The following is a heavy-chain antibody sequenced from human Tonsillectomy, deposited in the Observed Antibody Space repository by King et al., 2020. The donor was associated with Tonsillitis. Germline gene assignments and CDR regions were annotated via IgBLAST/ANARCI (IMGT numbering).Heavy chain of an antibody. CDR3: ARERNTGGYSRLDY. Sequence: QLVESGGGVVQPGRSLRLSGAASGFNFNSYGMHWVRQAPGKGLEGVAVIGDDGSNQYYTDFVKGRFTISRDNSKSTLYLQMNDLRAEDTAVYYCARERNTGGYSRLDYWGQGTLVTVSS. V-gene: IGHV3-33*01. CDR1: GFNFNSYG. CDR2: IGDDGSNQ. J-gene: IGHJ4*02. D-gene: IGHD1-26*01.